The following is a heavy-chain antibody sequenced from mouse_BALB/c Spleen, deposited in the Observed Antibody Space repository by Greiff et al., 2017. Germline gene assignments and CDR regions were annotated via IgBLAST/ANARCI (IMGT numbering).Heavy chain of an antibody. Sequence: LQQPGSELVRPGASVKLSCKASGYTFTSYWMHWVKQRPGQGLEWIGNIYPGSGSTNYDEKFKSKATLTVDTSSSTAYMQLSSLTSEDSAVYYCTRSMITGGFDYWGQGTTLTVSS. CDR3: TRSMITGGFDY. J-gene: IGHJ2*01. V-gene: IGHV1S22*01. D-gene: IGHD2-4*01. CDR1: GYTFTSYW. CDR2: IYPGSGST.